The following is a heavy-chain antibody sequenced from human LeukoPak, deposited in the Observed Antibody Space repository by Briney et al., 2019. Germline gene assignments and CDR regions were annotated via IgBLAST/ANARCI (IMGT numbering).Heavy chain of an antibody. J-gene: IGHJ4*02. Sequence: GGSLRLSCAASGFTFSSYAMSWVRQAPVKVLEWVSAISGSGGSTYYADSVKGRFTISRDNSKNTLYLQMNSLRAEDTAVYYCAKAGRRAYVNPVYYWGQGTLVTVSS. V-gene: IGHV3-23*01. CDR3: AKAGRRAYVNPVYY. CDR2: ISGSGGST. CDR1: GFTFSSYA. D-gene: IGHD2-8*01.